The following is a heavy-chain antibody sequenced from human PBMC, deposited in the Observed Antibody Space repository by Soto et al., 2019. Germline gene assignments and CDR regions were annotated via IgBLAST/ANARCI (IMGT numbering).Heavy chain of an antibody. CDR2: ISGSGGST. Sequence: GGSLRLSCAASGFTFSSYAMSWVRQAPGKGLEWVSAISGSGGSTYYADSVKGRFTISRDNSKNTLYLKVNTLRAEDTAVYYCAKMSLVAAAMFSYYYYYMDVWGKGTMVTVSS. J-gene: IGHJ6*03. CDR1: GFTFSSYA. V-gene: IGHV3-23*01. CDR3: AKMSLVAAAMFSYYYYYMDV. D-gene: IGHD2-2*01.